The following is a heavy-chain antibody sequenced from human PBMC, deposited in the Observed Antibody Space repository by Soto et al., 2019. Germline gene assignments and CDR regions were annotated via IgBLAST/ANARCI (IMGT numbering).Heavy chain of an antibody. Sequence: VQLVESGGGLVKPGGSLRLSCAASGITLSNAWMTWVRQAPGKGLEWVSYISSSGTTIYHADSVKGRFTISRDNAKNSLYLQMNSLRAEDTAVYYCARERLRTGDYWGQGTLVTVSS. CDR3: ARERLRTGDY. J-gene: IGHJ4*02. V-gene: IGHV3-11*01. CDR2: ISSSGTTI. CDR1: GITLSNAW. D-gene: IGHD3-3*01.